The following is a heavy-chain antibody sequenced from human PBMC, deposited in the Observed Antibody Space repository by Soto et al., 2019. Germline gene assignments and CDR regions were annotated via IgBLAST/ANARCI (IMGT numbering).Heavy chain of an antibody. V-gene: IGHV1-69*01. CDR1: GGTFTKFA. CDR2: IIPISGPA. D-gene: IGHD3-22*01. CDR3: ATCSDYSGESWFDP. J-gene: IGHJ5*02. Sequence: QMQLVQSGAEVKKPGSSVKVSCKTSGGTFTKFAFTWVRQAPGQGLEWMGGIIPISGPANYAQKFQGRLTITADESTSTAYMELSSLRSEDTAVYYCATCSDYSGESWFDPWGQGTLVTVSS.